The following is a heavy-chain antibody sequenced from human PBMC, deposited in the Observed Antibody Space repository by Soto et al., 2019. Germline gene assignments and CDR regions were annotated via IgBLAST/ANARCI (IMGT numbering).Heavy chain of an antibody. CDR1: GFTFSSHA. D-gene: IGHD3-22*01. Sequence: GGSLRLSCAASGFTFSSHAMSWVRQAPGKGLEWVSAISGSGGSTYYADSVKGRFTISRDNSKNTLYLQMNSLRAEDTAVYYCAKEAVTYYYDGSGYPTGGHDAFDIWGQGTMVTVSS. J-gene: IGHJ3*02. V-gene: IGHV3-23*01. CDR3: AKEAVTYYYDGSGYPTGGHDAFDI. CDR2: ISGSGGST.